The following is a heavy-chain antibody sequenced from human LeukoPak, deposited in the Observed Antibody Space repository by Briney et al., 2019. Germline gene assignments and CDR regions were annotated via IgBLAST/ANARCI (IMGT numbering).Heavy chain of an antibody. V-gene: IGHV4-39*07. CDR2: IYHSGST. Sequence: SETLSLTCTVSGGSINSSSYHWGWIRQPPGRGLEWIGSIYHSGSTYYNPSLKSRVTISVDTSKNQFSLKLSSVTAADTAVYYCARTANYYYNYMDVWGKGTTVTVSS. CDR1: GGSINSSSYH. J-gene: IGHJ6*03. CDR3: ARTANYYYNYMDV.